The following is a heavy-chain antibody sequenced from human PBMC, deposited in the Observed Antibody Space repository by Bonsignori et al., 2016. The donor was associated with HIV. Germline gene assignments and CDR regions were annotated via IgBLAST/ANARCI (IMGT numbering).Heavy chain of an antibody. CDR2: IIPILGIA. V-gene: IGHV1-69*10. D-gene: IGHD6-13*01. J-gene: IGHJ4*02. CDR3: ARDMFGSSWYYFDY. Sequence: WVRQAPEQGLEWMGGIIPILGIANYAQKFQGRVTITADESTSTAYMELSSLRSEDTAVYYCARDMFGSSWYYFDYWGQGTLVTVSS.